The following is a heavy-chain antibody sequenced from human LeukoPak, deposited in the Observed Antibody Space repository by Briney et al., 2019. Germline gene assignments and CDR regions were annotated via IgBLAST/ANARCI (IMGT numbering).Heavy chain of an antibody. CDR3: ARAVFPYYYDSSGQYYFDY. J-gene: IGHJ4*02. CDR2: IYYSGST. V-gene: IGHV4-59*01. Sequence: SETLSLTCTVSGGSISSYYWSWIRQPPGKGLEWIGYIYYSGSTNYNPSLKSRVTISVDTSKNQFSLKLSSVTAADTAVYYCARAVFPYYYDSSGQYYFDYWGQGTLVTVSS. D-gene: IGHD3-22*01. CDR1: GGSISSYY.